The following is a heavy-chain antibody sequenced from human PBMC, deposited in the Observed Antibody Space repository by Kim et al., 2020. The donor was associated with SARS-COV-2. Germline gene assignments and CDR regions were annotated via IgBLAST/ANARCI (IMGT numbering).Heavy chain of an antibody. Sequence: GGSLRLSCSASGFTFSSYAMHWVRQAPGKGLEYVSAISSNGGSTYYADSVKGRFTISRDNSKNTLYLQMSSLRAEDTAVYYCVKHRYYDSSGYYRGYFQHWGQGTLVTVSS. D-gene: IGHD3-22*01. CDR2: ISSNGGST. V-gene: IGHV3-64D*09. CDR3: VKHRYYDSSGYYRGYFQH. CDR1: GFTFSSYA. J-gene: IGHJ1*01.